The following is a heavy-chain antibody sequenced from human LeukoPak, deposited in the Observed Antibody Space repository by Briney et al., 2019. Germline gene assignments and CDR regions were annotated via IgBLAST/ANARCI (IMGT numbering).Heavy chain of an antibody. CDR3: ARARAGYSSSWYSAFDI. D-gene: IGHD6-13*01. V-gene: IGHV1-46*01. Sequence: ASVKVSCKASGYTFTSYYMHWVRQAPGQGLEWMGIINPSGGSTSYAQKFQGRVTMTRDTSTSTVYMELSSLRSEDTAVYYCARARAGYSSSWYSAFDIWGQGTMVTVSS. CDR1: GYTFTSYY. J-gene: IGHJ3*02. CDR2: INPSGGST.